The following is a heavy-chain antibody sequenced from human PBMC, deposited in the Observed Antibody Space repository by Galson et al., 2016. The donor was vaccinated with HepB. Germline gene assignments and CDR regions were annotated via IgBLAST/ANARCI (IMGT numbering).Heavy chain of an antibody. CDR2: IASRGNVI. J-gene: IGHJ6*04. CDR3: ARAGSIFGVYDYYRMDV. D-gene: IGHD3-3*01. V-gene: IGHV3-11*01. CDR1: GFTFSDYY. Sequence: SLRLSCAASGFTFSDYYMSWIRQAPGKGLEGVSYIASRGNVIYDADSVKGRFTISRENANDLLFLQMNSLRVGDTAVYYCARAGSIFGVYDYYRMDVWGKGTTVTVSS.